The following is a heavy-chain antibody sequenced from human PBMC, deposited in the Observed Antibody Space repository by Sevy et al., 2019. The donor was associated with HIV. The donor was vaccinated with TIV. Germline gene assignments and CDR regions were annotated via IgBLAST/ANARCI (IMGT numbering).Heavy chain of an antibody. V-gene: IGHV3-48*02. CDR2: ISSSSSTI. CDR1: GFTFSSYS. CDR3: ARAPTVVVITTFYYYGMDV. Sequence: GGSLRLSCAASGFTFSSYSMNWVRQAPGKGLEWVSYISSSSSTIYYADSVKGRFTISRDNAKNSRYLQMNGLRDEDTAVYYCARAPTVVVITTFYYYGMDVWGQGTTVTVSS. J-gene: IGHJ6*02. D-gene: IGHD3-22*01.